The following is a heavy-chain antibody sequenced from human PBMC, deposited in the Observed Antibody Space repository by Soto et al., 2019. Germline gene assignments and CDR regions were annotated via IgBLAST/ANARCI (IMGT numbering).Heavy chain of an antibody. CDR2: INHSGST. CDR3: ARGAAYYGSGSYQASYYYYGMDV. Sequence: PSETLSLTCAVCGGSFSGYYWSWIRQPPGKWLEWIGEINHSGSTNYNPSLKSRVTISVDTSKDQFSLKLRSVTAADTAVYYCARGAAYYGSGSYQASYYYYGMDVWGQGXTVTVYS. V-gene: IGHV4-34*01. CDR1: GGSFSGYY. J-gene: IGHJ6*02. D-gene: IGHD3-10*01.